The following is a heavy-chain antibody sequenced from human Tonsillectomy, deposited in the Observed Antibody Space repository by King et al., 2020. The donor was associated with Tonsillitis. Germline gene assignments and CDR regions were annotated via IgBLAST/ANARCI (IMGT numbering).Heavy chain of an antibody. D-gene: IGHD2-21*02. Sequence: VQLVESGGGLVQPGRSLRLSCTASGFTVGDYAMSWVRQAPGKGLEWVGFIRSKYFGGTTEYAASVKGRFSISRDDSKTNAYLQMNSLKTEDTAGYYCTRVGQACGGDCYSETWGQGTLVTVSS. J-gene: IGHJ5*02. CDR1: GFTVGDYA. CDR2: IRSKYFGGTT. V-gene: IGHV3-49*04. CDR3: TRVGQACGGDCYSET.